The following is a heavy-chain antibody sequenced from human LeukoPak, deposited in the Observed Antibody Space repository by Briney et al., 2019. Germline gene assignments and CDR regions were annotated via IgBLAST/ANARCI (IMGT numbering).Heavy chain of an antibody. J-gene: IGHJ4*02. V-gene: IGHV3-7*01. Sequence: PGGSLRLSCAASGFTFSSSWMGWARQAPGKGLEWVANIKEDGSCKHYAVSVQGRFTISRDNAKNSLYLQMNSLRAEDTGVYYCARDRGWYHADSWGQGTLVTVSS. CDR3: ARDRGWYHADS. CDR2: IKEDGSCK. D-gene: IGHD6-19*01. CDR1: GFTFSSSW.